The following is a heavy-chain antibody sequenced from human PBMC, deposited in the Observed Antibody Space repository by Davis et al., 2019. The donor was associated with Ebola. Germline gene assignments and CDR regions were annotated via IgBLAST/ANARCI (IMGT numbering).Heavy chain of an antibody. D-gene: IGHD1/OR15-1a*01. J-gene: IGHJ1*01. V-gene: IGHV3-30*04. Sequence: GESLKISCAASGFTFSSYAMHWVRQAPGKGLEWVAVISYDGSNKYYADFVKGRFTISRDNSKNTLYLQMNSLRAEDTAVYYCASRTHFQHWGQGTLVTVSS. CDR3: ASRTHFQH. CDR1: GFTFSSYA. CDR2: ISYDGSNK.